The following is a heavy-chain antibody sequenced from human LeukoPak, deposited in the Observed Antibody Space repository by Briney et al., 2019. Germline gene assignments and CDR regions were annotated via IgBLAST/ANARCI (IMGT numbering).Heavy chain of an antibody. D-gene: IGHD1-1*01. J-gene: IGHJ4*02. CDR3: ANLTPDSTTPTGF. CDR2: ISRSGSTP. CDR1: GFTFSAYD. V-gene: IGHV3-23*01. Sequence: GGSLRLSCAGSGFTFSAYDLSWVRQAQGQGLEWVAAISRSGSTPYYTASVEGRFTISRDNSKSTLFLQMNSLRAGDTAVYYCANLTPDSTTPTGFRGQGTLVTVSS.